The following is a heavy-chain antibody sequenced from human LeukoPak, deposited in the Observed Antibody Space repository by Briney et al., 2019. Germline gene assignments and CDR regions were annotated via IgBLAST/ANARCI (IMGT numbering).Heavy chain of an antibody. CDR1: GGSISSYY. CDR2: IYTSGST. J-gene: IGHJ6*02. V-gene: IGHV4-4*07. CDR3: ARVDFWSGYYKPNGMDV. D-gene: IGHD3-3*01. Sequence: PSETLSLTCTVSGGSISSYYWSWIRQPAGKGLEWIGRIYTSGSTNYNPSLKSRVTMSVDTSKSQFSLKLSSVTAADTAVYYCARVDFWSGYYKPNGMDVWGQGTTVTVSS.